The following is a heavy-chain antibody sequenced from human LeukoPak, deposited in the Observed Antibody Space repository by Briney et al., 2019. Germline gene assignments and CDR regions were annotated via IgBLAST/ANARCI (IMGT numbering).Heavy chain of an antibody. CDR3: ARGYTAPHYFDY. V-gene: IGHV1-69*13. Sequence: SVKVSCKASGGTFSSYAISWVRQAPGQGLEWMGGIIPIFGTANYAQKFQGRVTITADESTSTAYMELSSLRSEDTAVYYCARGYTAPHYFDYWGQGTLVTVSS. CDR2: IIPIFGTA. J-gene: IGHJ4*02. CDR1: GGTFSSYA. D-gene: IGHD3-16*02.